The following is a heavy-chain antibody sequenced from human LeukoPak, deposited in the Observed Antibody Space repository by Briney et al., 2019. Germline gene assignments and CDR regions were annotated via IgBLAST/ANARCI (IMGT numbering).Heavy chain of an antibody. CDR3: ARDLRAYCSGGSCYRYYYDSSGSVMGY. V-gene: IGHV1-18*01. Sequence: ASVKVSCKASGYTFTSYGISWVRQAPGQGLEWMGWISAYNGNTNYAQKLQGGVTMTTDTSTSTAYMELRSLRSDDTAVYYCARDLRAYCSGGSCYRYYYDSSGSVMGYWGQGTLVTVSS. D-gene: IGHD2-15*01. CDR2: ISAYNGNT. CDR1: GYTFTSYG. J-gene: IGHJ4*02.